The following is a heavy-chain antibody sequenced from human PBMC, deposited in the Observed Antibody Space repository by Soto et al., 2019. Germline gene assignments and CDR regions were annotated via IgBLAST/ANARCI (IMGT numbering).Heavy chain of an antibody. CDR2: IIPILGMA. D-gene: IGHD4-17*01. CDR1: GGTFSSYT. Sequence: QVQLVQSGAEVKKPGSSVKVSCKASGGTFSSYTISWVRQAPGQGLEWMGRIIPILGMANYAQKFQGRVTITADKSTSTAYMELSSLRSEDTAVYYCARVDYGDPHAEYFQHWGQGTLVTVSS. J-gene: IGHJ1*01. V-gene: IGHV1-69*02. CDR3: ARVDYGDPHAEYFQH.